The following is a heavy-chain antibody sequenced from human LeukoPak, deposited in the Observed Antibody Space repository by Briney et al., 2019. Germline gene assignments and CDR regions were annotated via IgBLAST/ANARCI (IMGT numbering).Heavy chain of an antibody. Sequence: SETLSLTCTVSGYSISSGYYWGWIRQPPGKGLEWIGSIYHSGSTYYNPSLKSRVTISVDTSKNQFSLKLSSVTAADTAVYYCARHLDSGGYGTADYWGQGTLVTVSS. CDR1: GYSISSGYY. CDR2: IYHSGST. D-gene: IGHD2-15*01. CDR3: ARHLDSGGYGTADY. J-gene: IGHJ4*02. V-gene: IGHV4-38-2*02.